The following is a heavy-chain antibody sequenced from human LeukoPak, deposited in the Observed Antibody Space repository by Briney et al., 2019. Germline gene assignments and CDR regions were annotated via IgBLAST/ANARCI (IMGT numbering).Heavy chain of an antibody. D-gene: IGHD1-26*01. CDR2: ISASGDTR. J-gene: IGHJ4*02. Sequence: KSGGSLRLSCAASGFKFSDYYMAWIRQAPGKGLEWISYISASGDTRYYGDSAKGRFIVSRDNAKNSLFLQMNSLRAEDTAVYYCARDPSWEILSYFDLWGLGTLVTVSS. V-gene: IGHV3-11*04. CDR1: GFKFSDYY. CDR3: ARDPSWEILSYFDL.